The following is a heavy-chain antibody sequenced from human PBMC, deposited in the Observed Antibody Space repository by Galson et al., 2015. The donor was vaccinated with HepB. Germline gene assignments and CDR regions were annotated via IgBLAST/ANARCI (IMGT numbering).Heavy chain of an antibody. CDR1: GYTFTGYY. J-gene: IGHJ6*02. CDR3: AREGKWPPVAGTTFYYYYGMDV. Sequence: SVKVSCKASGYTFTGYYMHWVRQAPGQGLEWMGIINPSGGSTSYAQKFQGRVTMTRDTSTSTVYMELSSLRSEDTAVYYCAREGKWPPVAGTTFYYYYGMDVWGQGTTVTVSS. V-gene: IGHV1-46*01. CDR2: INPSGGST. D-gene: IGHD6-19*01.